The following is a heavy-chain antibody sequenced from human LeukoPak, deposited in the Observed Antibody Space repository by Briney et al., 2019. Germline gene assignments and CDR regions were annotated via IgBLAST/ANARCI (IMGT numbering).Heavy chain of an antibody. CDR1: GFTFDDYT. V-gene: IGHV3-43*01. Sequence: GGSLTLSCAASGFTFDDYTMHWVRQVPGKGLEWVSLIGWDGSSTSYADSMKGRFTISRDNSKNSLYLQMNSLRTEDTALYYCAKGSTDYDSSNYYLGYWGQGTLVTVSS. CDR2: IGWDGSST. CDR3: AKGSTDYDSSNYYLGY. J-gene: IGHJ4*02. D-gene: IGHD3-22*01.